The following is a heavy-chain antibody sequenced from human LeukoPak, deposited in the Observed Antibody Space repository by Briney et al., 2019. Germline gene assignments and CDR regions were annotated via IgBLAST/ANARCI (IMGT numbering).Heavy chain of an antibody. Sequence: PSETLSLTCTVSGGSISSYYWSWIRQPPGKGLEWIGYIYYSGSTNYNPSLKSRVTISVDTSKNQFSLKLSSVTAADTAVYYCARRAAAAWLHYVFDPWGQGTLVTVSS. CDR2: IYYSGST. CDR3: ARRAAAAWLHYVFDP. D-gene: IGHD5-12*01. CDR1: GGSISSYY. J-gene: IGHJ5*02. V-gene: IGHV4-59*08.